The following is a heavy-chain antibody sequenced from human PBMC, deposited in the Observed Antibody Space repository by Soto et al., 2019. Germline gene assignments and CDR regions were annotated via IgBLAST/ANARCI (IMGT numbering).Heavy chain of an antibody. CDR3: ARDVAMPTGLWLGY. V-gene: IGHV3-30*03. CDR1: GFAFTNYG. CDR2: ISNDGSKK. J-gene: IGHJ4*02. D-gene: IGHD6-19*01. Sequence: QVQVVESGGGVVQPGTSLRLSCAASGFAFTNYGIHWVRQAPGKGLEWVAHISNDGSKKFYGDSVKGRFTISRDNSENTVYLQMTSLSPDDTAVFYCARDVAMPTGLWLGYWGQVTLVTVSS.